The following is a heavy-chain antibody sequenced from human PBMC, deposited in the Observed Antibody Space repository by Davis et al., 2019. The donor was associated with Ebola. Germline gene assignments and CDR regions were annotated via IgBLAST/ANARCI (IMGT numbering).Heavy chain of an antibody. V-gene: IGHV3-30*02. Sequence: GGSLRLSCAASGFSFSSYAMHWVRQAPGKGLQWVAFIRYDGSNKDYADSVKGRFTISRDNSKNTVYLQMNSLKAEDTAVYYCVKDHQETGLGIDADFDYWGQGTLVTVSS. J-gene: IGHJ4*02. CDR3: VKDHQETGLGIDADFDY. CDR1: GFSFSSYA. D-gene: IGHD7-27*01. CDR2: IRYDGSNK.